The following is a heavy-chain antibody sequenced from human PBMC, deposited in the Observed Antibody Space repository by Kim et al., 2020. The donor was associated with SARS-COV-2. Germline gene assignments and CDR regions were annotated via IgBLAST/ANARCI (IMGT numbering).Heavy chain of an antibody. CDR1: GFTVTAAH. Sequence: GGSLRLSCAPSGFTVTAAHLAWVRRTPEKGLEWVSLIRRSGDTTYTNSVKGRFTISRDISKNTVDLQMNSLRDEDTAVYYCVRDPQDGYGHFDLWGLGTL. CDR3: VRDPQDGYGHFDL. CDR2: IRRSGDT. V-gene: IGHV3-53*01. J-gene: IGHJ4*02. D-gene: IGHD5-18*01.